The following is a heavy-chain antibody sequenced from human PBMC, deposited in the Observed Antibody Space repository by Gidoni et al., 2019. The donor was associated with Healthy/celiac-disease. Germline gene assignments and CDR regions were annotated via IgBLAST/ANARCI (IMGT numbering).Heavy chain of an antibody. V-gene: IGHV3-23*01. D-gene: IGHD3-22*01. Sequence: EVQLLESGGGLVQPGGSLRLSCAASGFTFSSYAMSWVRQAPGTGLEWVSAISGSGGSTYYADSVKGRFTSSRDNAKNTLYLQMNSLRAEDTAGYYCAKDFYYDSSGYYTPFDYWGQGTLVTVSS. J-gene: IGHJ4*02. CDR1: GFTFSSYA. CDR2: ISGSGGST. CDR3: AKDFYYDSSGYYTPFDY.